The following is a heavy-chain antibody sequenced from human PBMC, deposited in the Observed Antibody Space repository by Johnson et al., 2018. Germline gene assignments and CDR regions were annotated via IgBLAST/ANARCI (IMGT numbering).Heavy chain of an antibody. CDR2: LSSSNSYG. V-gene: IGHV3-21*01. Sequence: EVQLVESGGGLVKPGGSLRLSCVASGFTFSSYSMTWVRQAPGQGLEWVSSLSSSNSYGYYADSVKGRFTLSRDNAKNSLDLQMNSLRVADTAVYYCMRDLSTTTGGYFQHWGQGTLVTVSS. J-gene: IGHJ1*01. CDR1: GFTFSSYS. D-gene: IGHD1-14*01. CDR3: MRDLSTTTGGYFQH.